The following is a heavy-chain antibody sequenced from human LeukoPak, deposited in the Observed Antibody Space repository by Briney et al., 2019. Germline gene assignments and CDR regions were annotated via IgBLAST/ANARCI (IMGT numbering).Heavy chain of an antibody. J-gene: IGHJ4*02. D-gene: IGHD6-19*01. CDR2: ISGSGGST. Sequence: GGSLRLSCAASGFTFNTYDMTWVRQAPGKGLEWVSAISGSGGSTYYADSVKGRFTISRDNSKNTLYLQMNSLRAEDTAVYYCAKDPRYNSYYFDYWGQGTLVTVSS. CDR3: AKDPRYNSYYFDY. CDR1: GFTFNTYD. V-gene: IGHV3-23*01.